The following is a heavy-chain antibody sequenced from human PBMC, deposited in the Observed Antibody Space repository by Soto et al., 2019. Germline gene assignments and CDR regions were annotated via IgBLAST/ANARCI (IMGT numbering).Heavy chain of an antibody. V-gene: IGHV4-34*01. CDR2: IYHSGST. Sequence: SETLSLTCAVYGGSVNGYYWNWIRQPPGKGLEWIGEIYHSGSTNYNPSLKSRVTISVDKSKNQFSLKLSSVTAADTAVYYCASITTTVTTSPGDMDVWGQGTTVTVSS. CDR1: GGSVNGYY. CDR3: ASITTTVTTSPGDMDV. D-gene: IGHD4-17*01. J-gene: IGHJ6*02.